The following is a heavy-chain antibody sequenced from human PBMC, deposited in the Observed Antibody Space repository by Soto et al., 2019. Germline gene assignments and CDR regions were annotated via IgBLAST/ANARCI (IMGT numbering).Heavy chain of an antibody. V-gene: IGHV1-69*06. CDR1: GYTFTRSG. CDR3: ATLRPNSSGYPLNYFDY. CDR2: IIPIFGET. J-gene: IGHJ4*02. D-gene: IGHD3-22*01. Sequence: SVKVSCKASGYTFTRSGISWVRQAPGQGLEWMGGIIPIFGETIYAQKFQGRVTMTEDTSTDTAYMELSSLRSEDTAVYYCATLRPNSSGYPLNYFDYWGQGTLVTVSS.